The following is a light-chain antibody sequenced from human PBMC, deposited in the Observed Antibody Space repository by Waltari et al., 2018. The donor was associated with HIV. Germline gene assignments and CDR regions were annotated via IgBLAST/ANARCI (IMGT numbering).Light chain of an antibody. V-gene: IGLV2-11*01. CDR2: DVT. CDR3: CSYTGTYTLL. CDR1: SSAVGDSNY. Sequence: QSALTQPRSVSGSPGQSGTISCTGTSSAVGDSNYVSWYQQHPGKAPKVIIYDVTKRPSGVPDRFSGSKSGNTASLTISGLQAEDEADYYCCSYTGTYTLLFGGGTKLTVL. J-gene: IGLJ3*02.